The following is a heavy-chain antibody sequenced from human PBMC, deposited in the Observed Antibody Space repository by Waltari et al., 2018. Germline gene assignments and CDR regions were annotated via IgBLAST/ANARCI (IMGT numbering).Heavy chain of an antibody. V-gene: IGHV4-34*01. Sequence: QVQLQQWGAGLLKPSETLSLTCAVHGGSFSGYYLTRHRQPPGKGLEWIGEINHSGSTNYNPSLKSRVTISVDTSKNQFSLKLSSVTAADTAVYYCARGGYCSSTSCYRYFDYWGQGTLVTVSS. CDR3: ARGGYCSSTSCYRYFDY. J-gene: IGHJ4*02. D-gene: IGHD2-2*01. CDR1: GGSFSGYY. CDR2: INHSGST.